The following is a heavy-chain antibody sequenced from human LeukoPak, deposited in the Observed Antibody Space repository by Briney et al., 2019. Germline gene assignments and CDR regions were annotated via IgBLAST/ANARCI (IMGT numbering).Heavy chain of an antibody. CDR2: IYTSGST. V-gene: IGHV4-4*07. CDR1: GGSISSYY. Sequence: SETLSLTCTVSGGSISSYYWSWIRQPAGKGLEWIGRIYTSGSTNYNPSLKSRVTMSVDTSKNQFSLKLSSVTAADTAEYYCARDDYYYGSGSLDYWGQGTLVTVSS. J-gene: IGHJ4*02. CDR3: ARDDYYYGSGSLDY. D-gene: IGHD3-10*01.